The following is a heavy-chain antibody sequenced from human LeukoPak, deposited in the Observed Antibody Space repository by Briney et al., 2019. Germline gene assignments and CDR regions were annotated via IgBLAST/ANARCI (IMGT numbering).Heavy chain of an antibody. CDR2: IVVGSGNA. Sequence: SVKVSCKASGFTFTSSAMQWVRQARGQRLEWIGWIVVGSGNANYAQKFQERVTITRDMSTSTAYMELSSLRSEDTAVYYCAATPPYYYGSGSFDYWGQGTLVTVSS. CDR1: GFTFTSSA. J-gene: IGHJ4*02. V-gene: IGHV1-58*02. D-gene: IGHD3-10*01. CDR3: AATPPYYYGSGSFDY.